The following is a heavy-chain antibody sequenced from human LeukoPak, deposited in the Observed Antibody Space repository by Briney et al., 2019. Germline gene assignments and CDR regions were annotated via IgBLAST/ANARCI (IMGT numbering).Heavy chain of an antibody. CDR2: ISSSSSTI. V-gene: IGHV3-48*02. CDR3: ARGIQLWPSDYYYYGMDV. Sequence: GGSLRLSCAASGFTFSSYSRNWVRQAPGKGLEWVSYISSSSSTINYADSVKGRFTISRDYAKNSLYLQMNSLRDEDTAVYYCARGIQLWPSDYYYYGMDVWGQGTTVTVSS. CDR1: GFTFSSYS. J-gene: IGHJ6*02. D-gene: IGHD5-18*01.